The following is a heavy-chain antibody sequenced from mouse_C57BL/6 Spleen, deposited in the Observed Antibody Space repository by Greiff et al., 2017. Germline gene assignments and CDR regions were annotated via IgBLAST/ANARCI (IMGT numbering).Heavy chain of an antibody. Sequence: VQLQQSGPELVKPGASVKISCKASGYTFTDYYMNWVKQSHGKSLEWIGDINPNNGGTSYNQKFKGKATLTADKSSSTAYMELRSLTSEDSAVYYCATGSSYYLDYWGQGTSVTVSS. J-gene: IGHJ4*01. CDR1: GYTFTDYY. CDR2: INPNNGGT. CDR3: ATGSSYYLDY. V-gene: IGHV1-26*01. D-gene: IGHD1-1*01.